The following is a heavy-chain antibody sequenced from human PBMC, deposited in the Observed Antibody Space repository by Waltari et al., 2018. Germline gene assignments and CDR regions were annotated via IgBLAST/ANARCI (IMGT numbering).Heavy chain of an antibody. V-gene: IGHV4-59*01. J-gene: IGHJ6*03. CDR1: GGSISSYY. Sequence: QVQLQESGPGLVKPSETLSLTCTVSGGSISSYYWSWIRQPPGKGLEWIGYIYYSGSTNYHPSLKSRVTIAVDTSKNQFSLQLSSVTAADTAVYYCAGGRYGPYYYYYMDVWGKGTTVTVSS. CDR2: IYYSGST. D-gene: IGHD4-17*01. CDR3: AGGRYGPYYYYYMDV.